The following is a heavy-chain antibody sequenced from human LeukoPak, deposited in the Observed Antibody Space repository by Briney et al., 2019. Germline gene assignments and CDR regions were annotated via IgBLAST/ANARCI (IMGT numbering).Heavy chain of an antibody. CDR3: AKRSTQTTPSNYIYFYMDV. D-gene: IGHD4-11*01. J-gene: IGHJ6*03. Sequence: PGGSLRLSCAASGFTFSSYAMTWVRQAPGKGLEWVAAMSGNGDTTYYADSVRGRSTISRDNFKNTLYLEMDSLGAEDTAIYYCAKRSTQTTPSNYIYFYMDVWGKGTTVTVS. CDR1: GFTFSSYA. CDR2: MSGNGDTT. V-gene: IGHV3-23*01.